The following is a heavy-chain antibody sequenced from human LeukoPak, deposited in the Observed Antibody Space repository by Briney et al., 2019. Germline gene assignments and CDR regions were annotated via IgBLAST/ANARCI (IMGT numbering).Heavy chain of an antibody. CDR3: AGNYGDYVGWFDP. D-gene: IGHD4-17*01. J-gene: IGHJ5*02. V-gene: IGHV3-53*01. Sequence: PGGSLRLSCAASGFTVSSNYMSWVRQAPGKGLEWVSVIYSGGSTYYADSVKGRFTISRDNSKNTLYLQMNSLRAEDTAVYNCAGNYGDYVGWFDPWGQGTLVTVSS. CDR2: IYSGGST. CDR1: GFTVSSNY.